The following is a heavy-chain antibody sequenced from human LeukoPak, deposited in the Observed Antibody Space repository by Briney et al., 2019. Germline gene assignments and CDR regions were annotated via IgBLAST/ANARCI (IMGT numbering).Heavy chain of an antibody. Sequence: PGGAPRLSPAASRFPFSTFGMSWGPQAPGKGRGWGSLISGIGGSTYYADSVKSRFTTSRDNTKNTLYLQMNSLRAEDTGVYYCAGGVRGVIIEVWGEGTLVTVSS. D-gene: IGHD3-10*01. CDR1: RFPFSTFG. CDR2: ISGIGGST. J-gene: IGHJ4*02. V-gene: IGHV3-23*01. CDR3: AGGVRGVIIEV.